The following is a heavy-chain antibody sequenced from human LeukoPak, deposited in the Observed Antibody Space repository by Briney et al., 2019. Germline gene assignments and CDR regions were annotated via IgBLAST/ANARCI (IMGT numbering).Heavy chain of an antibody. CDR3: ARERRSGTYYYFDY. V-gene: IGHV4-59*01. CDR1: GFTFSSYA. D-gene: IGHD1-26*01. CDR2: IYYSGST. Sequence: PGGSLRLSCAASGFTFSSYAMSWVRQPPGKGLEWIGYIYYSGSTNYNPSLKSRVTISVDTSKNQFSLKLSPVTAADTAVYYCARERRSGTYYYFDYWGQGTLVTVSS. J-gene: IGHJ4*02.